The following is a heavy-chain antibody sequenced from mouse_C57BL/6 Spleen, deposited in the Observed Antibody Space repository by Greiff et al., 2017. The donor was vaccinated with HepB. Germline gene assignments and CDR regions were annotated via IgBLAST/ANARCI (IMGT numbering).Heavy chain of an antibody. CDR1: GYTFTSYG. CDR3: ARSGDYYGSSPYYFDY. V-gene: IGHV1-81*01. Sequence: QVQLQQSGAELARPGASVKLSCKASGYTFTSYGISWVKQRTGQGLEWIGEIYPRSGNTYYNEKFKGKATLTADKSSSTAYMEIRSLTSEDSAVYFCARSGDYYGSSPYYFDYWGQGTTLTVSS. D-gene: IGHD1-1*01. CDR2: IYPRSGNT. J-gene: IGHJ2*01.